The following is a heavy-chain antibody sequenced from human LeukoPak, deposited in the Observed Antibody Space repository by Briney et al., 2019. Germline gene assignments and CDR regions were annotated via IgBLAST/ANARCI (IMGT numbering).Heavy chain of an antibody. V-gene: IGHV1-69*01. D-gene: IGHD6-6*01. J-gene: IGHJ3*02. CDR1: GGTFSSYA. CDR3: ARDRGAARPPAFDI. CDR2: IIPIFGTA. Sequence: SVKVSCKASGGTFSSYAISWVRQAPGQGLEWMGGIIPIFGTANYAQKFQGRVTITADESASTAYMELSSLRSEDTAVYYCARDRGAARPPAFDIWGQGTMVTVSS.